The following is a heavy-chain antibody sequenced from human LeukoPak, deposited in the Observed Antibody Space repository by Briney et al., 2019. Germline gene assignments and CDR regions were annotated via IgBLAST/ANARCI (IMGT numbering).Heavy chain of an antibody. V-gene: IGHV3-30*02. Sequence: QTGGSLRLSCAASGLTFSSYGMNWVRQAPGKGLERVIFIRYDGSSKYYADSVKGRFTISRDNSKNTVYLQMSSLRADDTAVYYCAKDAMSRGSFPYYFDYWGQGTLVTVSS. D-gene: IGHD3-22*01. CDR2: IRYDGSSK. J-gene: IGHJ4*02. CDR3: AKDAMSRGSFPYYFDY. CDR1: GLTFSSYG.